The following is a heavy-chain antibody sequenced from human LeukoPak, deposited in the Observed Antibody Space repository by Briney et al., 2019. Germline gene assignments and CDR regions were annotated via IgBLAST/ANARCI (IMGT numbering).Heavy chain of an antibody. CDR1: GFTFSSYW. D-gene: IGHD2-15*01. CDR2: INSGGSST. V-gene: IGHV3-74*01. J-gene: IGHJ3*02. CDR3: AREVVVVAATNAFDI. Sequence: GGSLRLSCTASGFTFSSYWMHWVRHAPGKGLVWVSRINSGGSSTIYADSVRGRFTISRDNAKNTLYLQMNSLRAEDTAVYYCAREVVVVAATNAFDIWGEGTMVTVS.